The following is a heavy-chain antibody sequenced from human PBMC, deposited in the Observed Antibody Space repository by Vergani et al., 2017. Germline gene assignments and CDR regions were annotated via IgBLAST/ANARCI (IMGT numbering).Heavy chain of an antibody. D-gene: IGHD3-10*01. Sequence: EVQLVESGGGLVQPGGSLRLSCAASGFTFSSNYMTWVRQAPGKGLEWVSHIYSGDETYYADSVKGRVTISRDTSKNTLHLQINNLRVEDTAVYYCARGNYYGSGTYVDPWGQGTLVTVSS. CDR1: GFTFSSNY. CDR2: IYSGDET. J-gene: IGHJ5*02. V-gene: IGHV3-66*02. CDR3: ARGNYYGSGTYVDP.